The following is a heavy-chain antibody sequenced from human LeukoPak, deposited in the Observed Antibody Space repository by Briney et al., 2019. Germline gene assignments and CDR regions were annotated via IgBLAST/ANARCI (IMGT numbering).Heavy chain of an antibody. CDR1: GYTFTRYG. Sequence: ASVKVSCKASGYTFTRYGISWVRQAPGQGLEWMGWISAYNGNIKYAQKLQGRVTMTTDPSTSTAYMELRSLRSDDTAVYYCARDCSGGSCYDGVDYWGQGTLVIVSS. V-gene: IGHV1-18*01. CDR3: ARDCSGGSCYDGVDY. D-gene: IGHD2-15*01. J-gene: IGHJ4*02. CDR2: ISAYNGNI.